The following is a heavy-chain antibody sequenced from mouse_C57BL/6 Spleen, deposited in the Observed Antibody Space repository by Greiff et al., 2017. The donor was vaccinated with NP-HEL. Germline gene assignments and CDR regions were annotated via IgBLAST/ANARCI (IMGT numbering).Heavy chain of an antibody. CDR3: ARFSSGYYCGY. CDR1: GYAFSSSW. CDR2: IYPGDGDT. V-gene: IGHV1-82*01. J-gene: IGHJ2*01. Sequence: QVQLQQSGPELVKPGASVKISCKASGYAFSSSWMNWVKQRPGKGLEWIGRIYPGDGDTNYNGKFKGKATLTADKSSSTAYMQLSSLTSEDSAVYFCARFSSGYYCGYWGKGTTLTVSS. D-gene: IGHD3-2*02.